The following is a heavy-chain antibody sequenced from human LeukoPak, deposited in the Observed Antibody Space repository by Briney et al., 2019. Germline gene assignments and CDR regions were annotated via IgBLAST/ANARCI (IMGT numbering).Heavy chain of an antibody. CDR3: ARTYYDFWSGYFHTQKSGAFDI. CDR2: ISSSGSTI. D-gene: IGHD3-3*01. Sequence: GGSLRLSCAASGFTFSSYEMNWVRQAPGKGLGWVSYISSSGSTIYYADSVKGRFTISRDNAKNSLYLQMNSLRAEDTAVYYCARTYYDFWSGYFHTQKSGAFDIWGQGTMVTVSS. J-gene: IGHJ3*02. CDR1: GFTFSSYE. V-gene: IGHV3-48*03.